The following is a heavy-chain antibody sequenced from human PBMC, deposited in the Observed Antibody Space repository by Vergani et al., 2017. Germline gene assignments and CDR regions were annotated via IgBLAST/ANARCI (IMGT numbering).Heavy chain of an antibody. D-gene: IGHD2-15*01. CDR3: ARTGQYCSGGSCYSLDY. CDR2: ISSSSSYI. V-gene: IGHV3-21*01. CDR1: GFTFSSYS. J-gene: IGHJ4*02. Sequence: EVQLVESGGGLVKPGGSLRLSCAASGFTFSSYSMNWVRQAPGKGLEWVSSISSSSSYIYYADSVKGRFTISRDNAKNSLYLQMNSLRAEDTAVYYCARTGQYCSGGSCYSLDYWGQGTLVTVSS.